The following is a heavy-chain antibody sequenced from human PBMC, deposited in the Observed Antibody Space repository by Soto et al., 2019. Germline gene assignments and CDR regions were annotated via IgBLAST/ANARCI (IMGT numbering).Heavy chain of an antibody. J-gene: IGHJ4*02. V-gene: IGHV3-30-3*01. CDR1: GFTFSSYA. Sequence: QVQLVESGGGVVQPGRSLRLSCAASGFTFSSYAMHWVRQAPGKGLEWVAVISYDGSNKYYADSVKGRFTISRDNSKNTLHLQMNSLRAEDTAVYYCARDHLATVTTQFDYWGQGTLVTVSS. D-gene: IGHD4-17*01. CDR2: ISYDGSNK. CDR3: ARDHLATVTTQFDY.